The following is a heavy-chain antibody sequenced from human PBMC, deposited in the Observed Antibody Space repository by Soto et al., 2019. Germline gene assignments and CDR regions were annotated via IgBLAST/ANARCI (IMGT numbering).Heavy chain of an antibody. CDR2: IYYSGST. J-gene: IGHJ1*01. D-gene: IGHD2-15*01. V-gene: IGHV4-59*01. CDR3: ARNYCSGGSCYPKGGFQH. Sequence: PSETLSLTCTVSGGSISSYYWSWIRQPPGKGLEWIGYIYYSGSTNYNPSLKSRVTISVDTSKNQFSLKLSSVTAADTAVYYCARNYCSGGSCYPKGGFQHWGQGTLVTVSS. CDR1: GGSISSYY.